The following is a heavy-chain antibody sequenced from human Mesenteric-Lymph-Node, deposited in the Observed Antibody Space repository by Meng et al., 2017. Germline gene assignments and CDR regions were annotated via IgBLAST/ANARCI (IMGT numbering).Heavy chain of an antibody. CDR1: GFTFDDFA. J-gene: IGHJ4*02. Sequence: SLKISCAASGFTFDDFAMHWVRQVPGKGLGWVSGITWNGGSTDYAESVRGRFTISRDNAKNSLYLQMDSLRPEDTALYYCAKDRLYSGTYCEMDYWGQGTLVTVSS. D-gene: IGHD1-26*01. CDR3: AKDRLYSGTYCEMDY. CDR2: ITWNGGST. V-gene: IGHV3-9*01.